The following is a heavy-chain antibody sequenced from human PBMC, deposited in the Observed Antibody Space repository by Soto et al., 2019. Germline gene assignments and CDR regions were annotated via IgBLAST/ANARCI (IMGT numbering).Heavy chain of an antibody. V-gene: IGHV1-69*01. Sequence: QVQLVQSRSEVKKPGSSVRVSCRASEGTFNSHVVSWVRQAPGQGLQWMGGILPLFGTTNYAHQLEGRVTITADSSTATSFLELSGLTPGDTAVYYCARGGTLYESSQKYYQYGLDVWGQGTTAIVSS. CDR1: EGTFNSHV. CDR3: ARGGTLYESSQKYYQYGLDV. CDR2: ILPLFGTT. D-gene: IGHD2-15*01. J-gene: IGHJ6*02.